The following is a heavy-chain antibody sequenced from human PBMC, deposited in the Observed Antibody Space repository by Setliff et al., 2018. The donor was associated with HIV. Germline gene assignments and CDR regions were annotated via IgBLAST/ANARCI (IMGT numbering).Heavy chain of an antibody. V-gene: IGHV4-38-2*02. CDR2: IFHSGST. D-gene: IGHD3-22*01. J-gene: IGHJ5*02. Sequence: KTSETLSLTCTVSGYSISSGYYWGFIRQPPGKGLEWIGSIFHSGSTYYNPSLKSRVTISVDTSKNQFSLKLSSVTAADTAVYYCARAEMNSSGYYRRRGNWFDPWGQGTLVTVSS. CDR3: ARAEMNSSGYYRRRGNWFDP. CDR1: GYSISSGYY.